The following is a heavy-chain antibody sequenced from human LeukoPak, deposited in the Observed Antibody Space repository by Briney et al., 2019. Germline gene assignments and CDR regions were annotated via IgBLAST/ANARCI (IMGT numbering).Heavy chain of an antibody. V-gene: IGHV3-7*01. CDR2: IKQDGSER. CDR1: GFTFSSYW. CDR3: ARISEGAFDI. J-gene: IGHJ3*02. D-gene: IGHD1-14*01. Sequence: PGGSLRLSCAASGFTFSSYWMSWVRQAPGKGLEWVANIKQDGSERYYVDSVKGRFTISRDNAKNSVHLQMNSLRAEGTAIYYCARISEGAFDIWGQGTMVTVSS.